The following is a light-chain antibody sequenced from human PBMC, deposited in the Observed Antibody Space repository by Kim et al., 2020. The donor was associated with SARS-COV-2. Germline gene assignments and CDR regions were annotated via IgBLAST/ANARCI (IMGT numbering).Light chain of an antibody. CDR3: QQYNSYCT. Sequence: SASVGDRVTITCRASQSISSSLAWYQQKPGKAPKLLIYKASSLQSGVPSRFSGSGSGTEFTLTISSLQPDDFATYYCQQYNSYCTFGQGTKVGIK. CDR1: QSISSS. V-gene: IGKV1-5*03. J-gene: IGKJ1*01. CDR2: KAS.